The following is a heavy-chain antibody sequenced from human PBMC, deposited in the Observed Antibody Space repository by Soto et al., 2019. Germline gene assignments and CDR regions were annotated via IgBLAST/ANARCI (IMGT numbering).Heavy chain of an antibody. CDR1: GGTSSSYA. J-gene: IGHJ4*02. Sequence: SVKVSCKASGGTSSSYAISWVRQAPGQGLEWMGGIIPIFGTANYAQKFQGRVTITADESTSTAYMELGSLRSEDTAVYYCAREGSGYDFFDYWGQGTLVTVS. CDR2: IIPIFGTA. D-gene: IGHD5-12*01. CDR3: AREGSGYDFFDY. V-gene: IGHV1-69*13.